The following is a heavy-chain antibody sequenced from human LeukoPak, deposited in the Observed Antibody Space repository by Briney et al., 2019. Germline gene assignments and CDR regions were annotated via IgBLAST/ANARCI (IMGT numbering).Heavy chain of an antibody. Sequence: GGSLRLSCAASGFTFSSYWMHWVRQAPGKGLVWVSRINSDGSSTNYADSVKGRFTISRDNAKNTLYLQMNSLRAEDTAVYYCAREPREPTYYDILTGYSFYYYGMDVWGQGTTVTVSS. CDR2: INSDGSST. CDR1: GFTFSSYW. J-gene: IGHJ6*02. D-gene: IGHD3-9*01. V-gene: IGHV3-74*01. CDR3: AREPREPTYYDILTGYSFYYYGMDV.